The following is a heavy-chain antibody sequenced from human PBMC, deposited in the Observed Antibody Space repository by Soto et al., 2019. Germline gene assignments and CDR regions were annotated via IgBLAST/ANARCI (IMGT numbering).Heavy chain of an antibody. CDR3: ARGGLGGATTITRAFDI. CDR1: GGTFSSYA. Sequence: QVQLVQSGAEVKKPGSSVKVSCKASGGTFSSYAISWVRQAPGQGLEWMGGIIPIFGTANYARKYQGRVTITADESTSTAYMGVSSLESEDTAVYYCARGGLGGATTITRAFDIWGQGTMVTVSS. V-gene: IGHV1-69*01. J-gene: IGHJ3*02. D-gene: IGHD1-26*01. CDR2: IIPIFGTA.